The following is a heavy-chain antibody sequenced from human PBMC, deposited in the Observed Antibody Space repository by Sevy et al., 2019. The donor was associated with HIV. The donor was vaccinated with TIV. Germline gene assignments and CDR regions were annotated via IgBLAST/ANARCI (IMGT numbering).Heavy chain of an antibody. Sequence: ASVKVSCKASGGTFSSYAISWVRQAPGQGLEWMGGIIPIFGTANYAQKFQGRVTITADESTGTAYMELSSLRSEDTAVYYCARDRDFGYFQHWGQGTLITVSS. J-gene: IGHJ1*01. V-gene: IGHV1-69*13. D-gene: IGHD3-10*01. CDR2: IIPIFGTA. CDR1: GGTFSSYA. CDR3: ARDRDFGYFQH.